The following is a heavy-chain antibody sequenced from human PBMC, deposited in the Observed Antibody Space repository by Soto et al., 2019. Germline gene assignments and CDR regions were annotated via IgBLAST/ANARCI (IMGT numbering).Heavy chain of an antibody. Sequence: QVQLVQSGAEVKKPGSSVKVSCKASGGTFSSYAISWVRQAPGQGLEWMGGISPIFGTANYAQKFQGRVTITADESTSTAYMELSSLRSEDTAVYYCATSLRHGSGSAAVDYWGQGTLVTVSS. J-gene: IGHJ4*02. CDR1: GGTFSSYA. V-gene: IGHV1-69*01. CDR3: ATSLRHGSGSAAVDY. D-gene: IGHD3-10*01. CDR2: ISPIFGTA.